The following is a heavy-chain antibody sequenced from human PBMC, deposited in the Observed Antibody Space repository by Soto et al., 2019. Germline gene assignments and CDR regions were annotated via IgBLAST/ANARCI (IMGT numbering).Heavy chain of an antibody. J-gene: IGHJ6*02. CDR2: IYHSGST. V-gene: IGHV4-4*02. CDR1: GGSISSSNW. D-gene: IGHD3-10*01. CDR3: ARDLWFGEYGMDV. Sequence: SETLSLTCAVSGGSISSSNWWSWVRQPPGKGLEWIGEIYHSGSTNYNPSLKSRLTISVDKSKNQFSLKLSSVTAADTAVYYCARDLWFGEYGMDVWGQGTTVTVSS.